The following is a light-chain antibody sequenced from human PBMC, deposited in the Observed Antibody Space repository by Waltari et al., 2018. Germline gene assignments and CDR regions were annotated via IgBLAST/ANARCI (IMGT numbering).Light chain of an antibody. Sequence: QSVLTQPPSVSGAPGQRVTISCTGSSSNIGAGHDVHWYQQLPGTAPKPLLPCDTNRPSGVPDRFSGSKSGTSASLAISGLQAEDEADYYCQSYDSSLSASVFGTGTKVTVL. CDR3: QSYDSSLSASV. CDR2: CDT. J-gene: IGLJ1*01. CDR1: SSNIGAGHD. V-gene: IGLV1-40*01.